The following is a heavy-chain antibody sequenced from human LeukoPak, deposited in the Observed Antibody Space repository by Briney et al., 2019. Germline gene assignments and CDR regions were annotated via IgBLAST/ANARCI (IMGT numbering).Heavy chain of an antibody. V-gene: IGHV3-23*01. CDR1: GFTFSSYA. J-gene: IGHJ4*02. D-gene: IGHD5-18*01. Sequence: GGSLRLSCAASGFTFSSYAMNWVRQAPGKGLEWVSAISGSGSRTFYADSVKGRFTISRDNSKNTLYVQMNSLRAEDTAVYYCAKDQPLVDTALGLCDYWGQGTLVTVSS. CDR3: AKDQPLVDTALGLCDY. CDR2: ISGSGSRT.